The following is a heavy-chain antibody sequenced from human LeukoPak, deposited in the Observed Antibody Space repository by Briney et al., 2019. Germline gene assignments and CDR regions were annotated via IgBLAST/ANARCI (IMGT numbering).Heavy chain of an antibody. CDR1: GGSISSTSYY. CDR3: ARRFRITMVRGPPGYGMDV. V-gene: IGHV4-39*01. CDR2: IYYSGIA. J-gene: IGHJ6*02. Sequence: PSETLSLTCTVSGGSISSTSYYWGWIRQPPGKGLEWIGSIYYSGIAYDNPSLKSRVTISVDTSKNQFSLKLSSVTAADTAVYYCARRFRITMVRGPPGYGMDVWGQGTTVTVS. D-gene: IGHD3-10*01.